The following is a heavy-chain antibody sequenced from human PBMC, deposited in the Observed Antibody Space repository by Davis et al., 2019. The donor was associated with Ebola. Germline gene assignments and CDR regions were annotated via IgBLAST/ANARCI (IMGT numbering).Heavy chain of an antibody. D-gene: IGHD1-26*01. CDR1: VITFSSYA. CDR3: ARVAVGKDYYYNGMDV. V-gene: IGHV4-59*01. CDR2: IYYSGST. J-gene: IGHJ6*04. Sequence: ESLKISCTDSVITFSSYAMTWVRQHPGKGLEWIGYIYYSGSTNYTPSLKSRVTISVDTSKNQFSLKLSSVTAADTAVYYCARVAVGKDYYYNGMDVWGKGTTVTVSS.